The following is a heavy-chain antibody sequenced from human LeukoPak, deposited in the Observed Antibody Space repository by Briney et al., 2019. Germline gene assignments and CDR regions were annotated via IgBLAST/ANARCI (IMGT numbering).Heavy chain of an antibody. CDR3: ARDGDISGLVGDLYFDS. V-gene: IGHV4-39*07. D-gene: IGHD3-22*01. J-gene: IGHJ4*02. CDR1: GFSISISDYY. Sequence: PSETLSLTCTVSGFSISISDYYWGWIRQPPGKGLEWIGSLSSSGSTFYNPSLRSRATLSLDTSKNEFSLILSFVTAADTAVYYCARDGDISGLVGDLYFDSWGQGALVTVSS. CDR2: LSSSGST.